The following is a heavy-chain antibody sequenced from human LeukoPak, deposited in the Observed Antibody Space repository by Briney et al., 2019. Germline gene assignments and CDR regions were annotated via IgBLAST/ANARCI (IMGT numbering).Heavy chain of an antibody. Sequence: GRSLRLSRAASVFTYDHYAMHWVRQARGKGLEXXXXIRWNCGSIGCADSVKGRFTISRDNAKNSLYLQVNSLRSEDTALYYCAKGGYYDSGGYRNWGQGTLVTVSS. D-gene: IGHD3-22*01. CDR2: IRWNCGSI. V-gene: IGHV3-9*01. CDR1: VFTYDHYA. J-gene: IGHJ4*02. CDR3: AKGGYYDSGGYRN.